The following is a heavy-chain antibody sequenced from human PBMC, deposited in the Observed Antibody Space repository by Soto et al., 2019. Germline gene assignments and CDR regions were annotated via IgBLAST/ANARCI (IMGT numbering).Heavy chain of an antibody. J-gene: IGHJ3*02. CDR1: GFSFRNYD. Sequence: EGELLESGGGVVQPGRSLRLSCAASGFSFRNYDMSWVRQAPGKGLEWVSTIRGSGDKTYYADSVKGRFTISRDNAKVLLSLQMNILRAEDTALYCCAIVGYRYSAQNIWGKGTMFYVSS. CDR3: AIVGYRYSAQNI. CDR2: IRGSGDKT. D-gene: IGHD1-26*01. V-gene: IGHV3-23*01.